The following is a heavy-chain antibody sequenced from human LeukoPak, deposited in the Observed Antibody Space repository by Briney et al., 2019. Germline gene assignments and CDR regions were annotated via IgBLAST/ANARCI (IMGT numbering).Heavy chain of an antibody. Sequence: GGSLRLSCDASGFTFDDYSMHWVRQRPGKDLQWVSLITWDGGSTFYVDSVKGRFTISRDNAKNSLYLQMNSLRAEDTAVYYCATYRWDWGQGTLVTVSS. CDR3: ATYRWD. J-gene: IGHJ4*02. D-gene: IGHD2-2*02. V-gene: IGHV3-43*01. CDR1: GFTFDDYS. CDR2: ITWDGGST.